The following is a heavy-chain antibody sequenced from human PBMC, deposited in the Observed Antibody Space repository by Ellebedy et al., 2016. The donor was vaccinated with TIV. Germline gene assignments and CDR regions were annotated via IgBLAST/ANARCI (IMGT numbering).Heavy chain of an antibody. Sequence: AASVKVSCKPSGYVFDSFFLAWVRQAPGQGLEWMGWINPVSVATHYAQSLQGSLTMTRDTSIGTAYMELGSLQSDDTAIYYCVRSRAYHFDNWGEGTLVTVSS. D-gene: IGHD2-2*01. J-gene: IGHJ4*02. CDR2: INPVSVAT. V-gene: IGHV1-2*02. CDR1: GYVFDSFF. CDR3: VRSRAYHFDN.